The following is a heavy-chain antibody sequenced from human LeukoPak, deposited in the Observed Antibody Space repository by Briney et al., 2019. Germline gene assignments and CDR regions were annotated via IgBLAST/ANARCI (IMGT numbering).Heavy chain of an antibody. Sequence: RFTISRDNSKNTLYLQMGSLRAEDMAVYYCARDPSRIAVSGGIDYWGQGTLVTVSS. CDR3: ARDPSRIAVSGGIDY. D-gene: IGHD6-19*01. J-gene: IGHJ4*02. V-gene: IGHV3-64*01.